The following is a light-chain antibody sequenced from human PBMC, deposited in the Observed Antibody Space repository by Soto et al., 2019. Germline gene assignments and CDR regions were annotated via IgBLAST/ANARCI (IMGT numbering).Light chain of an antibody. CDR3: SSYTSSSPLHVV. CDR2: DVS. Sequence: QSVLTQPASVSGSPGQSITISCTGTSSDVGGYNYVSWYQQHPGKAPKRMIYDVSNRPSGVSNRFSGSKSGNTASLTISGXXXXXXADYYCSSYTSSSPLHVVXGGGTKLTVL. CDR1: SSDVGGYNY. J-gene: IGLJ2*01. V-gene: IGLV2-14*01.